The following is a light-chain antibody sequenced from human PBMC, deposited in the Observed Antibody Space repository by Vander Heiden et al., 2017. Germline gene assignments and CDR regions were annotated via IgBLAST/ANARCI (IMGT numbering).Light chain of an antibody. Sequence: QAGLTQPPSVSKGLRQTATLTCSGHSNNIGNEGAAWLQQHQGHPPKLLSYRNNNRPSGISERLSASRSGSTASLTITGLQPEDEADYYCSAWDGSLGAWVFGGGTKLTVL. J-gene: IGLJ3*02. CDR2: RNN. CDR1: SNNIGNEG. V-gene: IGLV10-54*01. CDR3: SAWDGSLGAWV.